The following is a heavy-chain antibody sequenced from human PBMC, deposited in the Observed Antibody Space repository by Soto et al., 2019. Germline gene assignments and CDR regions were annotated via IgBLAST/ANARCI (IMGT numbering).Heavy chain of an antibody. CDR1: GGSISSGGYS. Sequence: PSETLSLTCAVSGGSISSGGYSWSRIRQPPGKGLEWIGYIYYSGSTNYNPSLKSRVTISVDTSKNQFSLKLSSVTAADTAVYYCARAGADSYGMDVWGQGTTVTVSS. CDR2: IYYSGST. J-gene: IGHJ6*02. CDR3: ARAGADSYGMDV. V-gene: IGHV4-61*08. D-gene: IGHD2-15*01.